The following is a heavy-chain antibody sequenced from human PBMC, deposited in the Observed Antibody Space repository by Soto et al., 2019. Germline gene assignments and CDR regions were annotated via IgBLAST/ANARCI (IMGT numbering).Heavy chain of an antibody. CDR3: ARVLITGRRGSGMEDGYYYYYMDV. CDR1: GYTFTSYG. Sequence: ASVKVSCKASGYTFTSYGISWVRQAPGQGLEWMGWISAYNGNTNYAQKLQGRVTMTTDTSTSTAYMELRSLRSDDTAVYYCARVLITGRRGSGMEDGYYYYYMDVWGKGTTVTVSS. V-gene: IGHV1-18*01. D-gene: IGHD3-10*01. CDR2: ISAYNGNT. J-gene: IGHJ6*03.